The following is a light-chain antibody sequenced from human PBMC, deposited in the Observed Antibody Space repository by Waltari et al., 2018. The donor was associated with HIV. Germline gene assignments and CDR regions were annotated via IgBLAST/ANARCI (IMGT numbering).Light chain of an antibody. V-gene: IGLV2-14*03. CDR2: DVS. CDR3: SSYSSSTALVV. J-gene: IGLJ2*01. Sequence: QSALTQPASVSGSPGQSITISCTGTSRDVGGYKYVSWYQQHPGKAPKLMIFDVSNRPSGGSNRFSGSKSGNTASLTISGLQAEDEAHYFCSSYSSSTALVVCGGGTKVTVL. CDR1: SRDVGGYKY.